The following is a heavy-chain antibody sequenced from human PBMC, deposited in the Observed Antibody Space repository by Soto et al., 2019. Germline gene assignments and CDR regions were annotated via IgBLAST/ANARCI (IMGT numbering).Heavy chain of an antibody. CDR3: AKMRIVLLWFGENHYGMDV. V-gene: IGHV3-23*01. D-gene: IGHD3-10*01. CDR2: ISGSGGST. J-gene: IGHJ6*02. CDR1: GFTFSSYA. Sequence: GGSLRLSCAASGFTFSSYAMSWVRQAPGKGLEWVSAISGSGGSTYYADSVKGRFTISRDNSKNTLYLQMNSLRAEDTAVYYCAKMRIVLLWFGENHYGMDVWGQGTTVTVSS.